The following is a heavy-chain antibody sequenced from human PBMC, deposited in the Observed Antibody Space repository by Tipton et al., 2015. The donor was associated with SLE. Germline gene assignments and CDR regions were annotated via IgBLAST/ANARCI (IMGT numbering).Heavy chain of an antibody. CDR3: AREVGSGYNLYFDC. J-gene: IGHJ4*02. CDR2: IYYSGST. D-gene: IGHD5-24*01. CDR1: GGSISSYY. V-gene: IGHV4-59*01. Sequence: TLSLTCTVSGGSISSYYWSWIRQPPGKGLEWFAYIYYSGSTNYNPSLNSRVTISADTSKNQFSLKVNSVTAADTAVYYCAREVGSGYNLYFDCWGQGILVTVSS.